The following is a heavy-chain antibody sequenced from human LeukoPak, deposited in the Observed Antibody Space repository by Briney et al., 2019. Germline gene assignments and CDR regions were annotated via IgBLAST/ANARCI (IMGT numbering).Heavy chain of an antibody. CDR3: ARSIPRWKPYSSSWYGWFDP. CDR2: INHSGST. D-gene: IGHD6-13*01. CDR1: GGSFSGYY. V-gene: IGHV4-34*01. J-gene: IGHJ5*02. Sequence: SETLSLTCAVYGGSFSGYYWSWIRQPPGKGLEWIGEINHSGSTNYNPSLKSRVTISVDTSKHQFSLKLSSVTAADTAVYYCARSIPRWKPYSSSWYGWFDPWGQGTLVTVSS.